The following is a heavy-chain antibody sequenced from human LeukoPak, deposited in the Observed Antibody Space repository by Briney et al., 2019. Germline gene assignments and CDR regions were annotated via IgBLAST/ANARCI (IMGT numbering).Heavy chain of an antibody. D-gene: IGHD2/OR15-2a*01. CDR3: AREGPRGNSQFDY. Sequence: GRSLRLSCAASGFTFSSYGMHWVRQAPGKGLEWVAVISYDGSNKYYTDSVKGRLTISRDNSKNTLYLQMNSLRAEDTAVYYCAREGPRGNSQFDYWGQGTLVTVSS. J-gene: IGHJ4*02. CDR1: GFTFSSYG. V-gene: IGHV3-30*03. CDR2: ISYDGSNK.